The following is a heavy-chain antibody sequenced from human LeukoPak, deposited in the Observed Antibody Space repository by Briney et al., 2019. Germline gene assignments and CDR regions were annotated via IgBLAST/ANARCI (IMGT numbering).Heavy chain of an antibody. CDR3: ARDISLAYYGSGSCGDY. D-gene: IGHD3-10*01. Sequence: ASVKVSCKASGYTFTSYYMHWVRQAPGQGLEWMGIINPSGGSTGYAQKFQGRVTMTRDTSTSTVYMELSSLRSEDTAVYYCARDISLAYYGSGSCGDYWGQGTLVTVSS. CDR1: GYTFTSYY. CDR2: INPSGGST. V-gene: IGHV1-46*01. J-gene: IGHJ4*02.